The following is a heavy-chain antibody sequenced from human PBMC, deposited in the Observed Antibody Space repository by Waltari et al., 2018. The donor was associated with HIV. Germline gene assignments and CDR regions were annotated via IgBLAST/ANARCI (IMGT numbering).Heavy chain of an antibody. CDR1: GYTFTGYY. Sequence: QVQLVQSGAEVKKPGASVKVSCKASGYTFTGYYMHWVRQAPGQGLAWMGWINPNSGGTNYAQKFQGRVTITRDTSISTAYMELSRLRSDDTAVYYCARGQAGIAAHYYYYGMDVWGQGTTVTVSS. D-gene: IGHD6-13*01. V-gene: IGHV1-2*02. CDR3: ARGQAGIAAHYYYYGMDV. J-gene: IGHJ6*02. CDR2: INPNSGGT.